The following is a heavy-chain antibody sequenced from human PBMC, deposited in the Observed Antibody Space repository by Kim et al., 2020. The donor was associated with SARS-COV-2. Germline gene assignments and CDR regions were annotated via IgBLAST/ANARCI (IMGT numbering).Heavy chain of an antibody. CDR2: IKKDGSEK. CDR3: ARVKLWDKNFFDY. CDR1: GFSFSSYW. V-gene: IGHV3-7*03. J-gene: IGHJ4*02. Sequence: GGSLRLSCAASGFSFSSYWISWVRQAPGKGLEWVASIKKDGSEKYYVDSVKGRFTISRDNAQNSGSLQMDGLRAEDTAVYYCARVKLWDKNFFDYWGQGTLVTVSS. D-gene: IGHD1-26*01.